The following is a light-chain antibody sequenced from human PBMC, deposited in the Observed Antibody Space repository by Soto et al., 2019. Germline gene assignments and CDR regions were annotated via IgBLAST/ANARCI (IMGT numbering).Light chain of an antibody. CDR1: QDISNY. V-gene: IGKV1-33*01. CDR3: QHYDILPTLT. CDR2: DAS. J-gene: IGKJ4*01. Sequence: DIPMTQSPSSLSASVGDRITITCQASQDISNYLNWYQQKPGKAPKLLIFDASNLETGVPSRFSGSGSGTDFTFTISSLQPEDIATYYCQHYDILPTLTFGGGTKVEIK.